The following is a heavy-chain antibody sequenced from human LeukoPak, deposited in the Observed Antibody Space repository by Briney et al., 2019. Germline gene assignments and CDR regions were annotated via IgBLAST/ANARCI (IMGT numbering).Heavy chain of an antibody. J-gene: IGHJ3*02. V-gene: IGHV3-21*01. CDR2: ISSSSSYI. Sequence: GGFLRLSCAASGFTFSSYSMNWVRQAPGKGLEWVSSISSSSSYIYYADSVKGRFTISRDNAKNSLYLQMNSLRAEDTAVYYCARVADRTHAFDIWGQGTMVTVSS. CDR1: GFTFSSYS. CDR3: ARVADRTHAFDI. D-gene: IGHD2-21*01.